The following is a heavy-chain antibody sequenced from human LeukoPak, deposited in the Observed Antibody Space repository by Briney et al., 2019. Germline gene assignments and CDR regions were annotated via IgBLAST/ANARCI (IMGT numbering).Heavy chain of an antibody. Sequence: GGSLRLSCAASGFTFSSYEMNWVRQAPGKGLEWVSYISSSGSTIYYADSVKGRFTISRDNAKNSLYLQMNSLRAEDTAVYYCARDPLPYYDILTGYYTQPHYFDYWGQGTLVTVSS. CDR3: ARDPLPYYDILTGYYTQPHYFDY. V-gene: IGHV3-48*03. D-gene: IGHD3-9*01. J-gene: IGHJ4*02. CDR1: GFTFSSYE. CDR2: ISSSGSTI.